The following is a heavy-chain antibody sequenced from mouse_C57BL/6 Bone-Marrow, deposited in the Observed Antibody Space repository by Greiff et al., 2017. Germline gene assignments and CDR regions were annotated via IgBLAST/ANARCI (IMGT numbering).Heavy chain of an antibody. D-gene: IGHD2-2*01. CDR3: TTQDGYAYCFDN. CDR1: GFNIKDDY. CDR2: FDPENGDT. V-gene: IGHV14-4*01. J-gene: IGHJ2*01. Sequence: EVQLQQSGAELVRPGASVKLSCTASGFNIKDDYMDWMKQRPEQGLEWIGWFDPENGDTEYASKFQGKATITADTSSTTAYLQLSSLTSEDTAVYYCTTQDGYAYCFDNWGQGHTLTVSS.